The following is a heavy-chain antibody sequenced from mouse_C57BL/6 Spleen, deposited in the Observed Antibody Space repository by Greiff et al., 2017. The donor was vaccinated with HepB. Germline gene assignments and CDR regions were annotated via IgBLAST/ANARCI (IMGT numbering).Heavy chain of an antibody. CDR3: TRGGSTRDY. V-gene: IGHV1-15*01. Sequence: QVQLQQSGAELVRPGASVTLSCKASGYTFTDYEMHWVKQTPVHGLEWIGAIDPETGGTAYNQKFKGKAILTADKSSSTAYMELRSLTSEDSAVYYCTRGGSTRDYWGQGTTLTVSS. D-gene: IGHD5-1*01. CDR1: GYTFTDYE. J-gene: IGHJ2*01. CDR2: IDPETGGT.